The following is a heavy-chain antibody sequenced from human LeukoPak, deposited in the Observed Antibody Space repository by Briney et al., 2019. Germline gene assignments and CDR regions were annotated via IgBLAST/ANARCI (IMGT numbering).Heavy chain of an antibody. V-gene: IGHV4-34*01. D-gene: IGHD6-6*01. CDR1: GGSFSGYY. J-gene: IGHJ4*02. CDR3: ARRGIAARRTQPIDY. CDR2: INHSGST. Sequence: PSETLSLTCAVYGGSFSGYYWSWIRQPPGKGLEWIGEINHSGSTNYNPSLKRRVTISVDTSKNQFSLKLSSVTAADTAVYYCARRGIAARRTQPIDYWGQGTLVTVSS.